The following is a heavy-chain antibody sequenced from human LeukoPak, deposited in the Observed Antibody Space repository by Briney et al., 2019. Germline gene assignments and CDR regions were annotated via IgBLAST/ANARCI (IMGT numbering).Heavy chain of an antibody. J-gene: IGHJ4*02. Sequence: SETLSLTCTVSGGSISSYYWSRIRQPPGKGLEWIGYIYYSGSTNYNPSLKSRVTISVDTSKNQFSLKLSSVTAADTAVYYCARSVLLWFGELLRPGYYFDYWGQGTLVTVSS. CDR3: ARSVLLWFGELLRPGYYFDY. V-gene: IGHV4-59*08. D-gene: IGHD3-10*01. CDR1: GGSISSYY. CDR2: IYYSGST.